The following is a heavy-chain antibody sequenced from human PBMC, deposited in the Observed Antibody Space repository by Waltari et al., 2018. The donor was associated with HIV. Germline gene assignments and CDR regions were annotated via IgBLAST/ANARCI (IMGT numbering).Heavy chain of an antibody. J-gene: IGHJ4*02. V-gene: IGHV3-30*18. D-gene: IGHD3-22*01. CDR3: VKDRGTFTMINEY. CDR1: GFPFSTSG. Sequence: QVQLVESGGGVVQPGRSLRRSCAASGFPFSTSGMHWVRQAPGKGLEWVAVIAYDGNNKNYADSVKGRFTISRDNSKNTLYLQMNSLRADDTALYYCVKDRGTFTMINEYWGQGTLVTVSS. CDR2: IAYDGNNK.